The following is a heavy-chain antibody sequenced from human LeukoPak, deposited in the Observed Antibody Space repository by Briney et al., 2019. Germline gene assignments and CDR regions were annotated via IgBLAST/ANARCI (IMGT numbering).Heavy chain of an antibody. D-gene: IGHD5-12*01. Sequence: GGSLRLSCAASGFTFSNACMSWVRQAPGKGLEWVGHIKSKSDGGTTDFAAPVKGRFTISRDDSKNTLYLQMNSLKTEDTAVYYCATDWATSNYWGQGTLVTVSS. CDR3: ATDWATSNY. J-gene: IGHJ4*02. V-gene: IGHV3-15*01. CDR2: IKSKSDGGTT. CDR1: GFTFSNAC.